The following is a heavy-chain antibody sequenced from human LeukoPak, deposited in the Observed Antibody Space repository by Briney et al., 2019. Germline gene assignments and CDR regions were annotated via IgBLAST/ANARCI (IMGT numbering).Heavy chain of an antibody. CDR2: IYYSGNT. CDR1: GGSISTYY. J-gene: IGHJ4*02. V-gene: IGHV4-59*01. D-gene: IGHD1-1*01. CDR3: ARDGTSGFDY. Sequence: SETLSLTCTVSGGSISTYYWTWIRQPPGKGLEWIGYIYYSGNTNYNPSLKSRVTISVGTSNNQFSLNLHSVTAADTAIYYCARDGTSGFDYWGPGILVTVSS.